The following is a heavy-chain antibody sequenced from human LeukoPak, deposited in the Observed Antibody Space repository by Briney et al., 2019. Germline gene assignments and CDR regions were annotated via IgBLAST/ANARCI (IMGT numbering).Heavy chain of an antibody. V-gene: IGHV4-59*01. CDR2: IYYSGST. Sequence: SETLSLTCTVSGGSISSYYWSWIRQPPGKGLEWIGYIYYSGSTNYNPSLKSRVTISVDTSKNQFSLKLSSVTAADTAVYYRARATRSWVLDYWGQGTLVTVSS. D-gene: IGHD2-15*01. CDR3: ARATRSWVLDY. CDR1: GGSISSYY. J-gene: IGHJ4*02.